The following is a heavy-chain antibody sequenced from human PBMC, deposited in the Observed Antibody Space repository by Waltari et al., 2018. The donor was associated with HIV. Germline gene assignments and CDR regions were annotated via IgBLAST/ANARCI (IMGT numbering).Heavy chain of an antibody. CDR3: ARGADRGDDRRDYYGMDV. CDR1: GYSISSGYP. Sequence: QVQLQESGPGLVKPSETLSLTCAVSGYSISSGYPWGWFRQPPGKGLEWIGHIYHSGSTYYNPSLKSRVTLSVDTSKNQFSLRLNSVTAADTAVYYCARGADRGDDRRDYYGMDVWGQGTTVTVSS. D-gene: IGHD4-17*01. CDR2: IYHSGST. V-gene: IGHV4-38-2*01. J-gene: IGHJ6*02.